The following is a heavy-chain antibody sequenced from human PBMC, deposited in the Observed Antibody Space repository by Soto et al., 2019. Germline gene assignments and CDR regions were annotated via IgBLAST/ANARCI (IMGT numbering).Heavy chain of an antibody. CDR3: AKDAFRDYYGSGSPDHDAFDI. CDR1: GFTFSSYA. CDR2: ISGSGGST. V-gene: IGHV3-23*01. Sequence: GGSLRLSCAASGFTFSSYAMSWVRQAPGKGLEWVSAISGSGGSTYYADSVKGRFTISRDNSKNTLYLQMNSLRAEDTAVYYCAKDAFRDYYGSGSPDHDAFDIWGQGTMVTVSS. D-gene: IGHD3-10*01. J-gene: IGHJ3*02.